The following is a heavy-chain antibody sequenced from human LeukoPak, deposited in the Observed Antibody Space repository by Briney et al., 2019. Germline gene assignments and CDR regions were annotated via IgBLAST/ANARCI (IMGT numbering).Heavy chain of an antibody. CDR1: GFTFTTYV. CDR3: AKGRGSGGNPFFDY. D-gene: IGHD2-15*01. J-gene: IGHJ4*02. V-gene: IGHV3-23*01. Sequence: GGSLRLSCAASGFTFTTYVMGWVRQAPGKGLEWVSAISGSGSSTHYADSVKGRFTISRDNSKNTLYLQMNSLRAEDTAVYYCAKGRGSGGNPFFDYWGQGTLVTVSS. CDR2: ISGSGSST.